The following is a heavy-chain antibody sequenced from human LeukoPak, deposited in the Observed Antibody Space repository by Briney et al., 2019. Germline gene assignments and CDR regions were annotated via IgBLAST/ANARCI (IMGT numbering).Heavy chain of an antibody. CDR2: LDWDDDK. V-gene: IGHV2-70*13. J-gene: IGHJ6*02. Sequence: SGPTLVNPTQTLTLTCTFSGFSLSTSGMCVSWIRHPPGKALEWLALLDWDDDKYYSTSLKTRLTISKDPYKNQVVLTMTNMDPVDTATYYCARITMIDYYYGMDVWGQGTTVTVSS. CDR1: GFSLSTSGMC. D-gene: IGHD3-22*01. CDR3: ARITMIDYYYGMDV.